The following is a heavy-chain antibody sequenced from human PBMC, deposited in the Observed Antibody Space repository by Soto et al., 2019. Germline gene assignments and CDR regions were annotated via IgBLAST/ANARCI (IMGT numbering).Heavy chain of an antibody. CDR2: IYYSGST. Sequence: SETLSLTCTVSGGSISSYYWSWIRQPPGKGLESIGYIYYSGSTNYNPSLKSRVTISVDTSKNQFSLKLSSVTAADTAVYYCARTPRYCSGGSCSTIDYWGQGTLVTVSS. D-gene: IGHD2-15*01. V-gene: IGHV4-59*01. CDR3: ARTPRYCSGGSCSTIDY. CDR1: GGSISSYY. J-gene: IGHJ4*02.